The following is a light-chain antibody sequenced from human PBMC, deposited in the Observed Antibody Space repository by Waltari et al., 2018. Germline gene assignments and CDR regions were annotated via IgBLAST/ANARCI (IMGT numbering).Light chain of an antibody. Sequence: DVQMTQSPSILSASVGDRVTITCRAGQSLSTWLAWYQQKPGKAPKLLIYKASTLESGVPSRLSGSGSGTEFTLTINSLQPDDFATYHCQQYSRSPWTFGQGTKVEI. J-gene: IGKJ1*01. CDR3: QQYSRSPWT. CDR2: KAS. V-gene: IGKV1-5*03. CDR1: QSLSTW.